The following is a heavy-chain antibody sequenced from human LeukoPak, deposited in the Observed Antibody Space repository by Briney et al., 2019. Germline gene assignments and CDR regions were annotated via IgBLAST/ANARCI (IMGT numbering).Heavy chain of an antibody. J-gene: IGHJ4*02. D-gene: IGHD3-10*01. V-gene: IGHV3-7*01. CDR3: ARDYYGSHDY. CDR2: TNQDGSVE. CDR1: GFTFGSYG. Sequence: GGSLRLSCAASGFTFGSYGLHWVRQAPGQGLEWVAHTNQDGSVEFHVDSVKGRFTISRDNAKNSLYLQMNSLRADDTAVYYCARDYYGSHDYWGQGALVTVSS.